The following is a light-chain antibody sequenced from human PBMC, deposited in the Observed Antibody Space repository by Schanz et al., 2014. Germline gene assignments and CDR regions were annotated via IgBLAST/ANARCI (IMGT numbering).Light chain of an antibody. CDR1: SSDVGGYNY. CDR2: DVS. Sequence: QSALTQPASVSGSPGQSLTISCTGTSSDVGGYNYVSWYQQHPGKAPKLMIYDVSNRPSGVSNRFSGSKSGNTASLTISGLQAEDEADYYCCSYAGDTPHVALGGGTKVTVL. J-gene: IGLJ2*01. V-gene: IGLV2-14*03. CDR3: CSYAGDTPHVA.